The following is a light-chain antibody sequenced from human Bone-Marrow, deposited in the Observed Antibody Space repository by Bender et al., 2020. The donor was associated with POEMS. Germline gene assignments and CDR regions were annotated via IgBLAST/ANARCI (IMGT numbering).Light chain of an antibody. V-gene: IGLV3-25*03. J-gene: IGLJ3*02. CDR2: KDR. Sequence: YELTQPPSVSVSPGQTASITCFGEALPKQYAYWYQQKSGQAPVVAIYKDRERPSGIPERFSGSTSGTTVTLTISGVQAEDEANYYCKSGGGSGSDVMFGGGAKLTVL. CDR3: KSGGGSGSDVM. CDR1: ALPKQY.